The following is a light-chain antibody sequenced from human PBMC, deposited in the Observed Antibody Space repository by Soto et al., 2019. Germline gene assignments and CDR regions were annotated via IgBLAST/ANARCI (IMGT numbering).Light chain of an antibody. CDR2: RNN. J-gene: IGLJ1*01. Sequence: QSVLTQPPSASGTPVQRVTISCSGGTSSIGRNYVYWYQQLPGTAPKLVIYRNNQRPSGVPDRFSGSKSGTSASLAIRGLRSEDEADYYCAAWDDSLSGLYVFGTGTKVTVL. CDR3: AAWDDSLSGLYV. V-gene: IGLV1-47*01. CDR1: TSSIGRNY.